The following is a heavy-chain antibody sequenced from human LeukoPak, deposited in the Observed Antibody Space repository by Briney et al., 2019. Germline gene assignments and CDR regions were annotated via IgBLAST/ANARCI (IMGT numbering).Heavy chain of an antibody. Sequence: GASVKLSCKASGYTFTSYSMHWVRQAPGQGLEWMGIINPSGGSTSYGQKFQGRVTMTRDTSTSTGYMELSSLRSEDTVVYYCARDSAYGSGSYWGQGTLGTVSS. D-gene: IGHD3-10*01. J-gene: IGHJ4*02. CDR2: INPSGGST. CDR1: GYTFTSYS. CDR3: ARDSAYGSGSY. V-gene: IGHV1-46*01.